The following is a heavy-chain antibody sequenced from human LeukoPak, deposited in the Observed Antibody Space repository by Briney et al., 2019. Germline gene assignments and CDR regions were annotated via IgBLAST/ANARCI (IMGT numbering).Heavy chain of an antibody. CDR3: ATRVAAAGTIGFKYYFDY. Sequence: ASVKVSCKVSGYTLTELSMHWVRQAPGKGLEWMGGFDPEDGETIYAQKFQGRVTMTEDTSTDTAYMELSSLRSEDTAVYYCATRVAAAGTIGFKYYFDYWGQGTLVTVSS. J-gene: IGHJ4*02. CDR2: FDPEDGET. D-gene: IGHD6-13*01. CDR1: GYTLTELS. V-gene: IGHV1-24*01.